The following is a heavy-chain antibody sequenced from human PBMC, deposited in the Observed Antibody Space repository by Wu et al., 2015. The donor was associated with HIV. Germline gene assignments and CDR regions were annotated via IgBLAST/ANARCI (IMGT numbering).Heavy chain of an antibody. V-gene: IGHV1-18*01. CDR2: ISTFNGNT. J-gene: IGHJ1*01. CDR1: GGTFSNAG. Sequence: QLEQSGAEVKKPGSSVKVTCKASGGTFSNAGISWVRQTPGQGLEWMGWISTFNGNTNYAQNLQGRVTMTTDTSTSTAYMELRSLRSDDTAIYYCARGIGFXGSYYLAEYFHHWGQGHPGQCLL. D-gene: IGHD1-26*01. CDR3: ARGIGFXGSYYLAEYFHH.